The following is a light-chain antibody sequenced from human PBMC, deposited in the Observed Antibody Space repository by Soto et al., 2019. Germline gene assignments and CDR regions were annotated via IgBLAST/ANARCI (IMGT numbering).Light chain of an antibody. CDR3: QHYNSYSEA. Sequence: DIQMTQSPSSLSSSVEDRVIITCRASQSISNHLNWYQQKPGKAPKLLIFAASSLQSGVPSRFSGSRYGTEFTLTIRSLQPDDFATYYCQHYNSYSEAFGQGTKVDIK. CDR1: QSISNH. V-gene: IGKV1-39*01. CDR2: AAS. J-gene: IGKJ1*01.